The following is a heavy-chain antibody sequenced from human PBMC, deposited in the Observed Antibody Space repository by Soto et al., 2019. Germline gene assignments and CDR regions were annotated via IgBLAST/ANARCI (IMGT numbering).Heavy chain of an antibody. J-gene: IGHJ6*02. Sequence: QVQLVQSEAEVKKPGASLKVSCRASGYNFANYGISGVRQAPGQGLGWMGGISAHNGDRKYAQKVQGRVNMTADTSTSTAYIEMWSLRSDDTAVYYCARDAAYNDFWGGVMELYSYNMDVWGQGTTVTV. V-gene: IGHV1-18*01. CDR2: ISAHNGDR. D-gene: IGHD3-3*01. CDR3: ARDAAYNDFWGGVMELYSYNMDV. CDR1: GYNFANYG.